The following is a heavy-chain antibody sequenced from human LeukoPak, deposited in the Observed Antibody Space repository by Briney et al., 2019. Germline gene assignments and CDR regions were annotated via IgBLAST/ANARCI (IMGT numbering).Heavy chain of an antibody. CDR3: ARQLRYFDWPSSDAFDI. D-gene: IGHD3-9*01. Sequence: SVKVSCKASGGTFSSYAISWVRQAPGQGLEWMGGIIPIFGTANYAQKFQGRVTITTDESTSTASMELSSLRSEDTAVYYCARQLRYFDWPSSDAFDIWGQGTMVTVSS. CDR1: GGTFSSYA. J-gene: IGHJ3*02. CDR2: IIPIFGTA. V-gene: IGHV1-69*05.